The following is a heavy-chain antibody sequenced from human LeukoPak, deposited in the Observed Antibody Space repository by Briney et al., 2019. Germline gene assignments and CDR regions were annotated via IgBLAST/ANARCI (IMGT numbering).Heavy chain of an antibody. J-gene: IGHJ3*02. V-gene: IGHV3-23*01. CDR1: GFTFSNYA. D-gene: IGHD6-19*01. CDR2: ISGSGGST. Sequence: GGSLRLSCAASGFTFSNYAMSWVRQAPGKGLEWVSAISGSGGSTYYADSVKGRFTISRDNSKNTLYLRMNSLRAEDTAVYYCAKIIVAVAGNDAFDIWGQGTMVTVSS. CDR3: AKIIVAVAGNDAFDI.